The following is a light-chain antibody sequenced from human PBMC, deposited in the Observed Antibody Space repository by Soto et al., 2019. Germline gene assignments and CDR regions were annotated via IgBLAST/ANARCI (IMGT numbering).Light chain of an antibody. J-gene: IGKJ5*01. Sequence: EIVMTPSPATLSVSPGERATLSCRASQSVSNNLAWYQQKPGQAPRLLIYGASTRATGIPARFSGSGSGTDFTLTISSLDPEDFAVYYCQQRSNRPLTFGQGTRLEIK. CDR1: QSVSNN. V-gene: IGKV3-15*01. CDR3: QQRSNRPLT. CDR2: GAS.